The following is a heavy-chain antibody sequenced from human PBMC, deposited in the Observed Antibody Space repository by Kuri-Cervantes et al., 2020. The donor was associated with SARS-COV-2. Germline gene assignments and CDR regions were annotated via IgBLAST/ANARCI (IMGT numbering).Heavy chain of an antibody. V-gene: IGHV3-23*01. CDR2: IGGSGGST. J-gene: IGHJ4*02. CDR1: GFTFSSYA. D-gene: IGHD3-10*01. Sequence: GGSLRLSCAASGFTFSSYAMSWVRQAPGKGLEWVSAIGGSGGSTYYADSVKGRFTISRDNSKNTLYLQMNSLRAEDTAVYYCAKHAMVRGVIITKAGGTDYWGQGTPVTVSS. CDR3: AKHAMVRGVIITKAGGTDY.